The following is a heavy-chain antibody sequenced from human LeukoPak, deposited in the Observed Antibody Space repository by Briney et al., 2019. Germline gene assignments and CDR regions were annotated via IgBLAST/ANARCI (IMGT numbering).Heavy chain of an antibody. CDR2: IIPILGIA. D-gene: IGHD6-19*01. J-gene: IGHJ4*02. Sequence: SVKVSCKASGGTFSSYAISWVRQAPGQGLKWMGRIIPILGIANYAQKFQGRVTITADKSTSTAYMELSSLRSEDTAVYYCARGGAAVAGTFDYWGQGTLVTVSS. CDR3: ARGGAAVAGTFDY. CDR1: GGTFSSYA. V-gene: IGHV1-69*04.